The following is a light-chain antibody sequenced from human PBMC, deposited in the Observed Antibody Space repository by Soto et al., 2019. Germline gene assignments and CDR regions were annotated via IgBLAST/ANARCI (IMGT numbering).Light chain of an antibody. V-gene: IGLV4-69*01. J-gene: IGLJ2*01. Sequence: QPVLTQSPSASASLGASVKLTCTLSSGHSSYAIAWHQQQPEKGPRYLMKLNSDGSHSKGDGIPDRFSGSSSGAERYLTISGLQSEDEADLFCQTWGTGVVFGGGTKLTVL. CDR3: QTWGTGVV. CDR2: LNSDGSH. CDR1: SGHSSYA.